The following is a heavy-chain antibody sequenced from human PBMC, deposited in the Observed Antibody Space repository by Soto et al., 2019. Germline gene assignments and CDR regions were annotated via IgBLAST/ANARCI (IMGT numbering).Heavy chain of an antibody. CDR3: ARGHRDGYRSGSLDS. CDR2: IYYSGST. Sequence: SETLSLTCTVSGGSISSSSYYWGWIRQPPGKGLEWIGSIYYSGSTYYNPSLKSRVTTSVDTSKNQFSLKLSSVTAADTAVYYCARGHRDGYRSGSLDSWGRGTLVTVSS. D-gene: IGHD5-12*01. J-gene: IGHJ4*02. CDR1: GGSISSSSYY. V-gene: IGHV4-39*01.